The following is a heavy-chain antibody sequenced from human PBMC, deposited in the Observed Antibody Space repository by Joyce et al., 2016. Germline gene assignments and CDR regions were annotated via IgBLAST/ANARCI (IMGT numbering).Heavy chain of an antibody. CDR1: GLTLSNYG. CDR2: ISYDGIYK. CDR3: AKILTATYSSGWFLDY. Sequence: QVQLVESGGGVVQPGRSLRLSCAASGLTLSNYGVHWFRQAPGKGLEWVAVISYDGIYKYYADSVKGRFTISRDNSKNTVFLEMNSLRTEDTAVYYCAKILTATYSSGWFLDYWGQGTLVTVSS. D-gene: IGHD6-25*01. V-gene: IGHV3-30*18. J-gene: IGHJ4*02.